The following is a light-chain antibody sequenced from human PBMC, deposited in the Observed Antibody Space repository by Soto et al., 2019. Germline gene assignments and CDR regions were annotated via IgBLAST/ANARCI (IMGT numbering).Light chain of an antibody. Sequence: IQLTQSPSSLSASVGDRVTITCRASQGISSYLNWYQQKPGKAPKLLIYAASSLQSGVPSRFSGSGSGTDFTLTISSLEPEDFAVYYCQQRSNWPPLTFGGGTRWIS. V-gene: IGKV1-39*01. CDR3: QQRSNWPPLT. CDR2: AAS. CDR1: QGISSY. J-gene: IGKJ4*01.